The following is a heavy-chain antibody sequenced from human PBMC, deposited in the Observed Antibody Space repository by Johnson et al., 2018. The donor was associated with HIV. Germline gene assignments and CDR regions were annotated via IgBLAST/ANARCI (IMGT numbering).Heavy chain of an antibody. D-gene: IGHD5-24*01. Sequence: VQLVESGGGFVKPGGSLRLSCAASGFTFTNVWMSWVRQAPGEGLEWLGRLKSEPDGETTDYAAPVKGRFTISTDDSKNTLYLQMNSLKTEDTAVYYYTTEGVRDGYNFALDTWGQGTMVTVSS. CDR1: GFTFTNVW. V-gene: IGHV3-15*01. CDR3: TTEGVRDGYNFALDT. CDR2: LKSEPDGETT. J-gene: IGHJ3*02.